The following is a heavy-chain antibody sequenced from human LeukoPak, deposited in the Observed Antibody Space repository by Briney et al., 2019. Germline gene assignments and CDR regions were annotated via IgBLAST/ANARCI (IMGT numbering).Heavy chain of an antibody. D-gene: IGHD2-2*01. J-gene: IGHJ4*02. Sequence: GGSLRLSCSASGFTFSSYAMHWVRRAPGKGLEYVSAISSNGGSTYYADSVKGRFTISRDNSKNTLYLQMSSLRAEDTAVYYCVKPRYCSSTSCSGNFDYWGQGTLVTVSS. CDR3: VKPRYCSSTSCSGNFDY. V-gene: IGHV3-64D*06. CDR2: ISSNGGST. CDR1: GFTFSSYA.